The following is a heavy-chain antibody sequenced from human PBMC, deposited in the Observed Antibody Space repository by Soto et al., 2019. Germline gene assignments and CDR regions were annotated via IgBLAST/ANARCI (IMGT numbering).Heavy chain of an antibody. V-gene: IGHV3-21*01. Sequence: PGGSRRLSCAASGFTFSSYSMNWVREAPGKGLEWVSSISSSSSYIYYADSVKGRFTISRDNAKNSLYLQMNSLRAEDTAVYYCARDGGSAPPGDRFDPWGQGTLVTVSS. CDR3: ARDGGSAPPGDRFDP. J-gene: IGHJ5*02. CDR2: ISSSSSYI. D-gene: IGHD3-3*01. CDR1: GFTFSSYS.